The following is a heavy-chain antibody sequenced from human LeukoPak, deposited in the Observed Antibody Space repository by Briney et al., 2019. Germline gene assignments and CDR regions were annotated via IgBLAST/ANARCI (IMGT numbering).Heavy chain of an antibody. CDR2: ISSSSSYI. CDR3: ARRGSWSQQLVTFDP. V-gene: IGHV3-21*01. Sequence: GGSLRLSCAASGFTFSSYSMNWVRQAPGKGLEWVSSISSSSSYIYYADSVKGRFTISRDNAKNSLYLQMNSLRAEDTAVYYCARRGSWSQQLVTFDPWGQGTLVTVSS. D-gene: IGHD6-13*01. J-gene: IGHJ5*02. CDR1: GFTFSSYS.